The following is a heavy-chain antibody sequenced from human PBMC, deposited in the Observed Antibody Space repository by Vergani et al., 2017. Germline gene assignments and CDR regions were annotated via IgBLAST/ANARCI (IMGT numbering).Heavy chain of an antibody. Sequence: QVQLVQSGAEVKKPGSSVTVSCKASGGTFSSYAISWVRQAPGQGLEWMGGIIPIFGTANYAQKFQGRVTITADESTSTAYMELSSLRSEDTAVYYCARDRGYYDSSGYYYLDYWGQGTLVTVSS. CDR1: GGTFSSYA. CDR3: ARDRGYYDSSGYYYLDY. V-gene: IGHV1-69*01. D-gene: IGHD3-22*01. J-gene: IGHJ4*02. CDR2: IIPIFGTA.